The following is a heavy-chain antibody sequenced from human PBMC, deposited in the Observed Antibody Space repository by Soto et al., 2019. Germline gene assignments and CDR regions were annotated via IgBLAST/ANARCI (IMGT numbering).Heavy chain of an antibody. CDR2: IYNSGRT. CDR1: GGSFSSYY. D-gene: IGHD3-22*01. Sequence: SETLSLTCAVYGGSFSSYYWSWIRQPRGKGLEWIGYIYNSGRTNYSPSLKSRVTISVDTSKNQFSLNLSSVTAADTAMYYCARGQDSSGYYYAGGIDYWGQGTLVTVS. CDR3: ARGQDSSGYYYAGGIDY. J-gene: IGHJ4*02. V-gene: IGHV4-59*01.